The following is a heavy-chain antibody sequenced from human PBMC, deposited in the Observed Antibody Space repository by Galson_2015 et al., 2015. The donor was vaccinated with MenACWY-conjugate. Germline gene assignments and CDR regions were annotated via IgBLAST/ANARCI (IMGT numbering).Heavy chain of an antibody. CDR3: ARVVGYSSGWSIPSDY. V-gene: IGHV3-48*01. CDR2: IRSSSSTI. D-gene: IGHD6-19*01. Sequence: SLRLSCAASGFTFSSYSMNWVRQAPGKGLEWVSYIRSSSSTIYYADSVKGRFTISRDNAKNSLYLQMNSLRAEDTAVYYCARVVGYSSGWSIPSDYWGQGTLVTVSS. CDR1: GFTFSSYS. J-gene: IGHJ4*02.